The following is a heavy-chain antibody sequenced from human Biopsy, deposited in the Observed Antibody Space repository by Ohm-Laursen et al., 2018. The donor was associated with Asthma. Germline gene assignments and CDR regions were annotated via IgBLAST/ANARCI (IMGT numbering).Heavy chain of an antibody. J-gene: IGHJ4*02. CDR1: GFSFGSFG. CDR2: ISFDGRYE. Sequence: SLRLSCSAFGFSFGSFGMHWGRQVPGKGLEWVPLISFDGRYEYYADSVKGRFTISRDNPMKRLYLQMSSLTAEDTAVYYCASRGGDFWSGYYMKYWGQGTLVTVSS. CDR3: ASRGGDFWSGYYMKY. V-gene: IGHV3-30*03. D-gene: IGHD3-3*01.